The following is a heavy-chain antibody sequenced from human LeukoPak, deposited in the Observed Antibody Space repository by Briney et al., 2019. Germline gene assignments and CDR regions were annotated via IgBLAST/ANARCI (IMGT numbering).Heavy chain of an antibody. Sequence: TGGSLRLSCVASGFTFREYWMRWVRQAPGKGLEWVSYISSSGSTIYYADSVKGRFTISRDNAKNSLYLQMNSLRAEDTAVYYCAELGITMIGGVWGKGTTVTISS. D-gene: IGHD3-10*02. CDR2: ISSSGSTI. V-gene: IGHV3-11*04. CDR3: AELGITMIGGV. J-gene: IGHJ6*04. CDR1: GFTFREYW.